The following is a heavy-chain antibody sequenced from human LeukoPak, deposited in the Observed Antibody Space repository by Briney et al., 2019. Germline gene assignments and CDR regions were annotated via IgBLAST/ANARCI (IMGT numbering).Heavy chain of an antibody. Sequence: GGSLRLSCAGSGFTFINYWMSWVRQAPGRGLEWVANIKQDGSEYYYVDSVKGRFTISRDNAKNSLYLQMNSLRAEDTAVYYCARELYDFWSGKPPDYWGQGTLVTVSS. J-gene: IGHJ4*02. V-gene: IGHV3-7*01. CDR1: GFTFINYW. CDR2: IKQDGSEY. D-gene: IGHD3-3*01. CDR3: ARELYDFWSGKPPDY.